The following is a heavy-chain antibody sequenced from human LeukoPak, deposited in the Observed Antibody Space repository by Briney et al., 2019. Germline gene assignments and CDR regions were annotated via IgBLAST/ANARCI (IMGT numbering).Heavy chain of an antibody. CDR2: IIPIFGTA. J-gene: IGHJ4*02. CDR1: GGTFSSYA. CDR3: ASSWTYYYDSSGYYYGY. V-gene: IGHV1-69*05. D-gene: IGHD3-22*01. Sequence: SVKVSCKASGGTFSSYAISWVRQAPGQGLEWMGRIIPIFGTANYAQRFQGRVTITTDESTSTAYMELSSLRSEDTAVYYCASSWTYYYDSSGYYYGYWGQGTLVTVSS.